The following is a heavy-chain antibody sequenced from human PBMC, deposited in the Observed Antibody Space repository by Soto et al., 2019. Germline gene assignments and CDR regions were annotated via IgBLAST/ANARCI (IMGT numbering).Heavy chain of an antibody. D-gene: IGHD3-3*01. CDR1: GFRFNSYS. J-gene: IGHJ4*02. Sequence: PGGSLRLSCEASGFRFNSYSMNWVRQAPQKGLEWVSLIDARSNYIYYADSVKGRFTISRDNARNSLYLQMDSLRVEDTAVYYCTRDFTWSEVYWGQGVQVTVSS. CDR3: TRDFTWSEVY. CDR2: IDARSNYI. V-gene: IGHV3-21*06.